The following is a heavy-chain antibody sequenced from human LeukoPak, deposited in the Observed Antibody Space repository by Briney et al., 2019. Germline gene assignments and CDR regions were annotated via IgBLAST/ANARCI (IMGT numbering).Heavy chain of an antibody. V-gene: IGHV3-23*01. D-gene: IGHD6-19*01. CDR1: GFTVSSNY. CDR3: AKDVRQAVATAIFDY. Sequence: GGSLRLSCAASGFTVSSNYMSWVRQAPGKGLEWVSAISGSGGSTYYADSVKGRFTISRDNSKNTLYLQMNSLRADDTAVYFCAKDVRQAVATAIFDYWGQGTLVTVSS. CDR2: ISGSGGST. J-gene: IGHJ4*02.